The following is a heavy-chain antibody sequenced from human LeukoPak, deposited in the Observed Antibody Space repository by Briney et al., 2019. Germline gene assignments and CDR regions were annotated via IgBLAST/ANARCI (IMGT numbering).Heavy chain of an antibody. J-gene: IGHJ3*02. D-gene: IGHD3-22*01. CDR1: GFTFSSYW. V-gene: IGHV3-7*01. Sequence: PGGSLRLSCAASGFTFSSYWMSWVRQAPGKGLEWVANIKQDGSEKYYVDSVKGRSTISRDNAKNSLYLQMNSLRAEDTAVYYCARVDSSGYSSPGDAFDIWGQGTMVTVSS. CDR2: IKQDGSEK. CDR3: ARVDSSGYSSPGDAFDI.